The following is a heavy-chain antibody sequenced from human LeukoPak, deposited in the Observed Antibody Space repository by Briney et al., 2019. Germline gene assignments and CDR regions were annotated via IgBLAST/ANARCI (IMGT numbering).Heavy chain of an antibody. CDR1: GGSISSYY. CDR2: IYYSGST. J-gene: IGHJ5*02. D-gene: IGHD6-13*01. CDR3: ARGVAAAGPWFDP. Sequence: PSETLSLTCTVSGGSISSYYWSWIRQPPGKRLEWIGYIYYSGSTSYNPSLKSRVTISVDTSKNQFSLKLSSVTAADTAVYYCARGVAAAGPWFDPWGQGTLVTVSS. V-gene: IGHV4-59*01.